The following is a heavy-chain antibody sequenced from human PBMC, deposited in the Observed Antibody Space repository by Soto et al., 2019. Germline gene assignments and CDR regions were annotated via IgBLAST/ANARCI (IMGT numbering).Heavy chain of an antibody. CDR2: IMPIFRTP. V-gene: IGHV1-69*12. D-gene: IGHD5-12*01. Sequence: QVQLEQSGAEVKKPGSSVKVSCKASGGTFSNSAISWVRQAPGQGLEWMGGIMPIFRTPDYAQKCQGRVTVTADESTSTAYMELSGLRSDDTAVYYCATDKDRLQLGGNYYYILDVWGQGTTVTVSS. CDR3: ATDKDRLQLGGNYYYILDV. J-gene: IGHJ6*02. CDR1: GGTFSNSA.